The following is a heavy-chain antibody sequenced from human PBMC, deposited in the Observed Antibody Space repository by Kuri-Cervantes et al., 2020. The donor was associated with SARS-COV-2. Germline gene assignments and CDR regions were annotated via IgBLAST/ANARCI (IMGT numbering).Heavy chain of an antibody. Sequence: GGSLRLSCAASGFTFSSYAMSWVRQAPGKGLEWVSAISGSGGSTYYADSVKGRFNISRDNSKNTLYLQMNSLRAEDTAVYYCAKDQYDTDAFDIWGQGTKVTVSS. CDR2: ISGSGGST. CDR1: GFTFSSYA. J-gene: IGHJ3*02. D-gene: IGHD1-1*01. V-gene: IGHV3-23*01. CDR3: AKDQYDTDAFDI.